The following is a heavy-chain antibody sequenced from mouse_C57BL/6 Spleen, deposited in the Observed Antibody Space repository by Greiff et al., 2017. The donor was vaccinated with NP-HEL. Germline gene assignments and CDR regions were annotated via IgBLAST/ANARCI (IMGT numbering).Heavy chain of an antibody. Sequence: EVQLQQSGPELVKPGASVKISCKASGYTFTDYYMNWVKQSHGKSLEWIGDINPNNGGTSYNQKFKGKATLTVDKSSSTAYMELRSLTSEDSAVYYCARSLYYYGSSYGYAMDYWGQGTSVTVSS. J-gene: IGHJ4*01. CDR1: GYTFTDYY. D-gene: IGHD1-1*01. V-gene: IGHV1-26*01. CDR2: INPNNGGT. CDR3: ARSLYYYGSSYGYAMDY.